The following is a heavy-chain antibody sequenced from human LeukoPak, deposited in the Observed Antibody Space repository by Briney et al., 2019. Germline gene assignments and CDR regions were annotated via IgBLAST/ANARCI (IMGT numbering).Heavy chain of an antibody. CDR2: IKQDGSEK. D-gene: IGHD3-10*01. V-gene: IGHV3-7*01. Sequence: GGSLRLSCAASGFTFSSYWMSWVRQAPGKGLEWVANIKQDGSEKYYVDSVKGRFTISRDNAKNSLYLQMNSLRAEDTAVYYCAKSGGYYYGSGLDYWGQGTLVTVSS. CDR3: AKSGGYYYGSGLDY. J-gene: IGHJ4*02. CDR1: GFTFSSYW.